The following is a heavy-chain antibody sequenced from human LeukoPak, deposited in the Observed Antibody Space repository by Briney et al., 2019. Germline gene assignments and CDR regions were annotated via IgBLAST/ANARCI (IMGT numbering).Heavy chain of an antibody. J-gene: IGHJ5*02. D-gene: IGHD7-27*01. CDR3: AGVRSGNWFDP. CDR1: GFTFRSYW. Sequence: GGSLRLSCAASGFTFRSYWMSWVRQAPGKGLEWVAHIKQDGSAKNYVDSVKGRFTISRDNAKNSLDLQMNSLRAEDTAVYYCAGVRSGNWFDPWGQGTLVTVSS. CDR2: IKQDGSAK. V-gene: IGHV3-7*01.